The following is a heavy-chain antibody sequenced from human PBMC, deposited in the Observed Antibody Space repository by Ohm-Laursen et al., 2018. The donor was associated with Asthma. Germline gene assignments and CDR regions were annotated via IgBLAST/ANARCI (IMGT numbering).Heavy chain of an antibody. CDR2: ISAYNGNT. Sequence: ASVKVSCKASGGTFSSYAISWVRQAPGQGLEWMGWISAYNGNTNYAQKLQGRVTMTTDTSTSTAYMELRSLRSDDTAVYYCATYRRGWSNFYGMDVWGQGTTVTVSS. CDR1: GGTFSSYA. CDR3: ATYRRGWSNFYGMDV. D-gene: IGHD2-21*01. J-gene: IGHJ6*02. V-gene: IGHV1-18*01.